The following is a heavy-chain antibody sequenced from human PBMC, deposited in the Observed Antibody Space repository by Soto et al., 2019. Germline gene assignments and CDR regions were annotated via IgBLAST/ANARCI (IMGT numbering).Heavy chain of an antibody. CDR2: INHSGST. Sequence: SETLSLTCAVYGGSFSGYYWSWIRQPPGKGLEWIGEINHSGSTNYNPSLRSRVTISVDTSKNQFSLKLSSVTAADTAVYYCARVSGWDYFDYWGQGTLVTVSS. CDR1: GGSFSGYY. J-gene: IGHJ4*02. D-gene: IGHD6-19*01. CDR3: ARVSGWDYFDY. V-gene: IGHV4-34*01.